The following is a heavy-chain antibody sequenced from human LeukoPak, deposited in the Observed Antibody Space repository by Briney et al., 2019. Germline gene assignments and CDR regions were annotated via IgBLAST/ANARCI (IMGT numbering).Heavy chain of an antibody. V-gene: IGHV4-39*07. D-gene: IGHD5-18*01. CDR2: IYYSGST. J-gene: IGHJ4*02. CDR3: ARYSQTLDY. CDR1: GGSISSSSYY. Sequence: PSETLSLTCTVSGGSISSSSYYWGWIRQPPGKGLEWIGSIYYSGSTYYNPSLKSRVTISVDTSKNQFSLKLSSVTAADTAVYYCARYSQTLDYWGQGTLVTVSS.